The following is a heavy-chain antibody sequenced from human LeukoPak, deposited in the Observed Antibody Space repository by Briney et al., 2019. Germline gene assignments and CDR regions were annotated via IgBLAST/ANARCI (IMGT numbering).Heavy chain of an antibody. CDR1: GFTFSSYA. Sequence: GGSLRLSCVASGFTFSSYAMSWVRQAPGKGLEWVSAISGSGGSTYYADSVKGRFTISRDNSKNTLYLQMNSLRAEDTAVYYCAKDQYDFWSGYYIFDCGGQGTLVTVS. V-gene: IGHV3-23*01. CDR2: ISGSGGST. CDR3: AKDQYDFWSGYYIFDC. D-gene: IGHD3-3*01. J-gene: IGHJ4*02.